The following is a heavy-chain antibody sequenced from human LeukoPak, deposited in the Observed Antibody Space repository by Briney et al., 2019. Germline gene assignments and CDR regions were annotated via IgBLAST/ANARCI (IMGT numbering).Heavy chain of an antibody. CDR1: GFTFNSYA. CDR3: AKFAQPNFDY. D-gene: IGHD2-2*01. V-gene: IGHV3-23*01. Sequence: PGGSLRLSCAASGFTFNSYALNWVRQAPGKGLEWVSAIGGSGGRTYYADSVKGRVTISRDNSKNTLYLEMNSLRAEDTAVYYCAKFAQPNFDYWGQGTLVTVSS. J-gene: IGHJ4*02. CDR2: IGGSGGRT.